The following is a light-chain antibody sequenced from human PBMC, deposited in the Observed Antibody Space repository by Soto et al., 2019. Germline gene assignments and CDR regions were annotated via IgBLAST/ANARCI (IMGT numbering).Light chain of an antibody. CDR1: RTVGRSY. CDR3: QEYDSVPPWT. Sequence: ETVLTQSPDIMYLSPGERATLSCRASRTVGRSYFAWYQQKPGQAHRLLIFGTSTRATALSDRFSGGGSGTVFTLPISSVEPEDYVVYFCQEYDSVPPWTFGQGTRVEV. V-gene: IGKV3-20*01. J-gene: IGKJ1*01. CDR2: GTS.